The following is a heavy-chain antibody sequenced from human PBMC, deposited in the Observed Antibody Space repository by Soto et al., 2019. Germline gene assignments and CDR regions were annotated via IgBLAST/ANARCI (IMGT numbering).Heavy chain of an antibody. V-gene: IGHV3-30*18. Sequence: QVQLVESGGGVVQPGRSLRLSCAASGFPFSSYGMHWVRQAPGKGLEWVAAISIDGSNKFYADSVKGRFSISRDNFKNTLYLQMNSLRGEDTAVYYCAKEPPAIAAGGFDLWGQGTLVTVSS. CDR2: ISIDGSNK. J-gene: IGHJ4*02. CDR3: AKEPPAIAAGGFDL. D-gene: IGHD6-13*01. CDR1: GFPFSSYG.